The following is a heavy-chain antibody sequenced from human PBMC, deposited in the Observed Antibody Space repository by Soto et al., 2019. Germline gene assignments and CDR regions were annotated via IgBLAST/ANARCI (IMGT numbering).Heavy chain of an antibody. D-gene: IGHD6-19*01. V-gene: IGHV5-51*01. CDR2: IYPGDSDT. J-gene: IGHJ4*01. CDR3: ARQGAAAVAAPFDN. Sequence: PVESLKVSWKGSGYSFINYGIGWVRQMPGKGLEWMGIIYPGDSDTRYSPSFQGQVTISADKSISTAYLQWSSLKASDTAMYYCARQGAAAVAAPFDNLGQGTLLTVSS. CDR1: GYSFINYG.